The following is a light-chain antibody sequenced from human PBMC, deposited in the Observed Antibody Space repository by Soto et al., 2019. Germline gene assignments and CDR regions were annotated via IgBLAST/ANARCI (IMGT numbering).Light chain of an antibody. CDR2: GAS. V-gene: IGKV3-20*01. CDR3: QQYGSSPQT. J-gene: IGKJ1*01. CDR1: QSVSSGY. Sequence: EIVLTQSPGTLSLSPGERATLSCWASQSVSSGYLAWYQQKPGQAPRLLIYGASSRATGIPDRFSGSGSGTDFTLTISRLEPEDFGVYSCQQYGSSPQTFGQGTKVEIK.